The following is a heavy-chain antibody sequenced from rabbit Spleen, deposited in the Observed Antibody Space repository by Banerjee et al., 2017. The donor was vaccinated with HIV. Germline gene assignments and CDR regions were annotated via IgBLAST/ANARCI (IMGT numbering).Heavy chain of an antibody. Sequence: QSLEESGGDMVKPGASLTLTCKASGFSFSSGYDMCWVRQAPGKGLEWIGCANIGTMLTYYASWLNGRFTISKTSATTVTLQMTSLTVADTATFFCSRVSGSPLLSGTYLHLWGPGTLVTVS. CDR1: GFSFSSGYD. D-gene: IGHD4-2*01. V-gene: IGHV1S40*01. CDR2: ANIGTMLT. CDR3: SRVSGSPLLSGTYLHL. J-gene: IGHJ4*01.